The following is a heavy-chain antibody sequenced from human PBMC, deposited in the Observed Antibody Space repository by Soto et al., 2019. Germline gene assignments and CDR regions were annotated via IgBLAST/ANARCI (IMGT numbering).Heavy chain of an antibody. V-gene: IGHV1-18*01. D-gene: IGHD2-8*01. CDR2: INAYKGNT. Sequence: ASVKVSCKASGYTFISYGISWVRQAPGQGLEWMGWINAYKGNTNYAQRFQGRVTMTRNTSISTAYMELSSLRSEDTAVYYCARVNGYAFDIWGQGTMVTVSS. CDR3: ARVNGYAFDI. CDR1: GYTFISYG. J-gene: IGHJ3*02.